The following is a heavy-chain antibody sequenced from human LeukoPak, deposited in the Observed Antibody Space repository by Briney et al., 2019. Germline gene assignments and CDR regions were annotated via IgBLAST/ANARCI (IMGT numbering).Heavy chain of an antibody. D-gene: IGHD5-12*01. CDR3: ARHTIRGYDVSTFDY. CDR1: GGSISSSSYY. Sequence: SETLSLTCTVSGGSISSSSYYWGWIRQPPGKGLEWIGSIYYSGSTYYNPSLKSRATISVDTSKNQFSLKLSSVTAADTAVYYCARHTIRGYDVSTFDYWGQGTLVTVSS. J-gene: IGHJ4*02. CDR2: IYYSGST. V-gene: IGHV4-39*01.